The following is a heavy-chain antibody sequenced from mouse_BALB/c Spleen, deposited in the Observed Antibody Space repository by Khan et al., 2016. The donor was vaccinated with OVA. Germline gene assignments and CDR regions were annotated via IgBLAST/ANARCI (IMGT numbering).Heavy chain of an antibody. CDR1: GYSITSEYT. CDR3: DRNDYYEYDPFPY. CDR2: ISYSGNT. Sequence: EVQLQESGPGLVKPSQSLSLTCTVTGYSITSEYTWNWIRQFPGNKLEWMGFISYSGNTRYNPSLKSRISITRDTSKNQFFLQLNSLTSEDTATLDCDRNDYYEYDPFPYWGQGTLGTVA. J-gene: IGHJ3*01. D-gene: IGHD2-4*01. V-gene: IGHV3-2*02.